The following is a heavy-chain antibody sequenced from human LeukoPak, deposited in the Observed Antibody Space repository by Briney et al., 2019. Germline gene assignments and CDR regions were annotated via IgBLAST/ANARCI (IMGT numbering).Heavy chain of an antibody. CDR1: GFTVSSDY. J-gene: IGHJ3*02. CDR3: ARHHARDGGAWYEVFDI. V-gene: IGHV3-66*04. D-gene: IGHD6-19*01. Sequence: GGSLRLSCAASGFTVSSDYMSWVRQAPGKGLEWVSVIFSGGSIYYADSVKSRFTISRDNSKNKVYIQLNSVRAEDTAVYYCARHHARDGGAWYEVFDIWGEGTIVSVS. CDR2: IFSGGSI.